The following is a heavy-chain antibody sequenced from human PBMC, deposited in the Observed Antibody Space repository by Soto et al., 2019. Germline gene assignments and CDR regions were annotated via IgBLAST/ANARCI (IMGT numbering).Heavy chain of an antibody. CDR1: GLTFSGYW. CDR3: ARGWTGGY. D-gene: IGHD2-15*01. J-gene: IGHJ4*02. CDR2: VNSDGTST. Sequence: EVQLVESGGDLVQPGGSLRLSCAASGLTFSGYWMHWVRQAPGKGLVWVSRVNSDGTSTAYAASVKGRFTISRDNAKNTLYLQMNSMRAEDTAVYYCARGWTGGYWGQGTLVTVSS. V-gene: IGHV3-74*01.